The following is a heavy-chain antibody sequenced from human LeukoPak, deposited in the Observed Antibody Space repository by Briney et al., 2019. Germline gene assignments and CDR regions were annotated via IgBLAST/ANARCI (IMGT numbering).Heavy chain of an antibody. Sequence: EASVKVSCKASGGTFSSYAISWVRQAPGQGLEWMGGIIPIFGTANYAQEFQGRVTITADESTSTAYMELSSLRSEDTAVYYCARFTVGNFDYWGQGTLVTVSS. J-gene: IGHJ4*02. V-gene: IGHV1-69*13. CDR1: GGTFSSYA. CDR3: ARFTVGNFDY. CDR2: IIPIFGTA. D-gene: IGHD2-8*02.